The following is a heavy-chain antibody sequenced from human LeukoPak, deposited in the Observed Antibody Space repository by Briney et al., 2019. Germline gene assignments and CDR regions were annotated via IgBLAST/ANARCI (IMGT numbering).Heavy chain of an antibody. Sequence: ASVKVSCKASGYTFTSYYMHWVRQAPGQGLEWMGIINPSGGSTSYAQKFQGRVTMTRDMSTSTVYMELSSLRSEDTAVYYCARDSGSTPGYWYFDLWGRGTLVSVSS. D-gene: IGHD1-26*01. CDR1: GYTFTSYY. J-gene: IGHJ2*01. CDR3: ARDSGSTPGYWYFDL. CDR2: INPSGGST. V-gene: IGHV1-46*01.